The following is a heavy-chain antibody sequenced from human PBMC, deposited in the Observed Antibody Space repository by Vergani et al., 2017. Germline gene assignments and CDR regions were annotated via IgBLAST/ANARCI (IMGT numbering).Heavy chain of an antibody. V-gene: IGHV4-30-2*05. Sequence: QLQLQESGSGLVKPSQTLSLTCAVSGGSISSGGYSWSWIRQPPGKGLEWIGYIYHSGSTYYNPSLKSRVTISVDTSKNQFSLKLSSVTAADTAVYYCARDRPDYGDYGNNYGMDVWGQGTTVTVSS. J-gene: IGHJ6*02. CDR3: ARDRPDYGDYGNNYGMDV. D-gene: IGHD4-17*01. CDR2: IYHSGST. CDR1: GGSISSGGYS.